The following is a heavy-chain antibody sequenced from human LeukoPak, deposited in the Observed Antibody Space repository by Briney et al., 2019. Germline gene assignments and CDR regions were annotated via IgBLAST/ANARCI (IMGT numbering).Heavy chain of an antibody. V-gene: IGHV3-30*02. Sequence: GGSLRLSCAASGFTFSSYGMHWVRQAPGKGLEWVAFIRYDGSNKYYADSVKGRFTISRDNSKNTLYLQMNSLRAEDTAVYYCSKGRGDSSGYYYGYYFDYWGQGTLVTVSS. D-gene: IGHD3-22*01. CDR2: IRYDGSNK. CDR3: SKGRGDSSGYYYGYYFDY. J-gene: IGHJ4*02. CDR1: GFTFSSYG.